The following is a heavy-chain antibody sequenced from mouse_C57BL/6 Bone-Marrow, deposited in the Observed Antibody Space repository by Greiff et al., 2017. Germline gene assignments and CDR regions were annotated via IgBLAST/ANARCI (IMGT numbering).Heavy chain of an antibody. CDR3: ARQAVYDGYDSFDY. CDR1: GFTFSDYY. J-gene: IGHJ2*01. D-gene: IGHD2-2*01. Sequence: EVQGVESGGGLVQPGGSLKLSCAASGFTFSDYYMYWVRQTPEKRLEWVAYISNGGGSTYYPDTVKGRFTISRDNAKNTLYLQMSRLKSEDTAMYYCARQAVYDGYDSFDYWGQGTTLTVSS. CDR2: ISNGGGST. V-gene: IGHV5-12*01.